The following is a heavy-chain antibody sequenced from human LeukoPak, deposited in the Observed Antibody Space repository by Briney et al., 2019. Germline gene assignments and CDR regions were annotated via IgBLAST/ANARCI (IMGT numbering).Heavy chain of an antibody. CDR3: AREESRIVVATTGSGFDP. J-gene: IGHJ5*02. D-gene: IGHD5-12*01. CDR2: IYTSGST. Sequence: SETLSFTGTVSDVSISGFYWSWIRKPPVKGLKWIGRIYTSGSTNYNPSLTSRVTMSVDTTTKQFSLKLNTVTAPDTAASYCAREESRIVVATTGSGFDPWGQGNLVTVSS. V-gene: IGHV4-4*07. CDR1: DVSISGFY.